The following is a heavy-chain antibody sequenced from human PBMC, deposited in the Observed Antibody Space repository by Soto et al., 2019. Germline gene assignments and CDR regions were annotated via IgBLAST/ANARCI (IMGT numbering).Heavy chain of an antibody. J-gene: IGHJ4*02. CDR2: IHYSGTT. D-gene: IGHD2-8*01. Sequence: SETLSLTCTVSGTSISSYYWSWIRQPPGKGLEWIANIHYSGTTYYNPSLASRVTLSVDTSKNQFPLKMTSVTAADRAMYFCARYNSYAIDYWGRGTLVTVSS. V-gene: IGHV4-59*01. CDR3: ARYNSYAIDY. CDR1: GTSISSYY.